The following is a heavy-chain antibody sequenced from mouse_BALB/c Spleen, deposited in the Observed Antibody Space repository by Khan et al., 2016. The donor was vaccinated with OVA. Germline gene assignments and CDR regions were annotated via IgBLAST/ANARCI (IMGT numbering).Heavy chain of an antibody. CDR3: AGHLTGSFAY. CDR1: GFTFSSYS. D-gene: IGHD4-1*01. Sequence: EVELVESGGDLVKPGGSLKLSCAASGFTFSSYSMSWVRQIPDKRLEWVATMSSGGDYTYYPESVKGRFTISRDNATNTLYLQMSSLKSEDTAMYYCAGHLTGSFAYWGQGTLVTVSA. J-gene: IGHJ3*01. V-gene: IGHV5-6*01. CDR2: MSSGGDYT.